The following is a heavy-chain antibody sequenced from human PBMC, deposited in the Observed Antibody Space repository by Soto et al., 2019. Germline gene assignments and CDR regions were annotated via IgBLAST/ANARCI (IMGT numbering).Heavy chain of an antibody. CDR3: ARQGPYGMDV. V-gene: IGHV4-31*03. CDR1: GGSISSGGYY. J-gene: IGHJ6*02. Sequence: SETLSLTCTVSGGSISSGGYYWSWIRQHPGKGLEWIGYIYYSGSTYYNPSLKSRVTISVDTSKNQFSLKLSSVTAADTAVYYCARQGPYGMDVWGQGITVTVSS. CDR2: IYYSGST.